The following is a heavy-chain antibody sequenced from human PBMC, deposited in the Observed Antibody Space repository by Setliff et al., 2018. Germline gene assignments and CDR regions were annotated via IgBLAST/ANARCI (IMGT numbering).Heavy chain of an antibody. D-gene: IGHD3-22*01. CDR1: GYTFSSYG. Sequence: ASVKVSCKASGYTFSSYGISWVRRAPGQGLEWMGWISTYNGKTKYAEKVQGRVTMSTDTSTSTAYMELRSLRSDDTAVYFCARAGKYFDDTSGYYYDRDYYFYMDVWGKGTTVTVSS. V-gene: IGHV1-18*01. CDR3: ARAGKYFDDTSGYYYDRDYYFYMDV. J-gene: IGHJ6*03. CDR2: ISTYNGKT.